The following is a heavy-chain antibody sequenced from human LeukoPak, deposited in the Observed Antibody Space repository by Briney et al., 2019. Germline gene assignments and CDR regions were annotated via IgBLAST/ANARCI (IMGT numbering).Heavy chain of an antibody. CDR2: IYYSGST. CDR3: ASQSPSAAGLDY. Sequence: SQTLSLTCTVSGGSISSGDYYWSWIRQPPGKGLEWIGYIYYSGSTYYNPSLKSRVTISVDTSKNQFSLKLSSVTAADTAVYYCASQSPSAAGLDYWGQGTLVTVSS. J-gene: IGHJ4*02. CDR1: GGSISSGDYY. V-gene: IGHV4-30-4*08. D-gene: IGHD6-19*01.